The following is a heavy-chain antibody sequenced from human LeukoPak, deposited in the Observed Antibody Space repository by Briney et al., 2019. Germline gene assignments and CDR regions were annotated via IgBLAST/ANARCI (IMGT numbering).Heavy chain of an antibody. CDR1: GDTFTSYG. Sequence: ASVKVSCKASGDTFTSYGISWVRRAPGQGLEWMGWISAYNGNTNYAQKLQGRVTMTTDTSTSTAYMELRSLRSDDTAVYYCARDSPASGIAPTFDPWGQGTLVTVSS. D-gene: IGHD6-13*01. V-gene: IGHV1-18*01. CDR3: ARDSPASGIAPTFDP. CDR2: ISAYNGNT. J-gene: IGHJ5*02.